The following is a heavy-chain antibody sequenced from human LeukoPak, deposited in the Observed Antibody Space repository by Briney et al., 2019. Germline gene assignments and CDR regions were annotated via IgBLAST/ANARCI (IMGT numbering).Heavy chain of an antibody. Sequence: PGGSLRLSCAASGFTFSSYWMSWVRQAPGKGLEWVANIKRDGSEKYYVDSVKGRFTISRDNAKNSLYLQMNSLRAEDTAVYYCARGPSYYDFWSGYSLDYWGQGTLVTVSS. V-gene: IGHV3-7*01. CDR3: ARGPSYYDFWSGYSLDY. CDR1: GFTFSSYW. D-gene: IGHD3-3*01. J-gene: IGHJ4*02. CDR2: IKRDGSEK.